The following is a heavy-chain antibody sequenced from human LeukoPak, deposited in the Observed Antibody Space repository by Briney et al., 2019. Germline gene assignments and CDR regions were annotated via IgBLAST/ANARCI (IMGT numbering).Heavy chain of an antibody. CDR3: ARGGGASSTSFDY. D-gene: IGHD2-2*01. V-gene: IGHV3-21*01. J-gene: IGHJ4*02. Sequence: PGGSLRLSCAASGFTFSSYSMNWVRQAPGKGLEWVSSISSSSSYIYYADSVKGRFTISRDNAKNSLYLQMNSLRAEDTAVYYCARGGGASSTSFDYWGQGTLVTVSS. CDR1: GFTFSSYS. CDR2: ISSSSSYI.